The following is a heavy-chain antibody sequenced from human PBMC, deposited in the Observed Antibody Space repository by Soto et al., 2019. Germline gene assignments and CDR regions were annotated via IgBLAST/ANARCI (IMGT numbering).Heavy chain of an antibody. CDR1: GFSLSTSGVG. J-gene: IGHJ4*02. Sequence: QITLKESGPTLVKPTQNLTLTCTFSGFSLSTSGVGVGWIRHPPGKVLEWLALICWNDDKRYSPSLKRRLTITKDTSKNQVLLTMTKMDPVYTATYYSAHRPALAYCGGNCYFVYFDYWGQETLVIVSS. V-gene: IGHV2-5*01. CDR3: AHRPALAYCGGNCYFVYFDY. D-gene: IGHD2-21*02. CDR2: ICWNDDK.